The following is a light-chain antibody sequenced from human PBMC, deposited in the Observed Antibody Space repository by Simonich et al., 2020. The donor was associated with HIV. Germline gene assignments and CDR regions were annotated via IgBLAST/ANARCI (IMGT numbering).Light chain of an antibody. V-gene: IGKV3-15*01. Sequence: EIVMTQSPATLSVSPGERATLSCRASQGVSSDLAWYQPKPGQAPRLLIYSASTRATVVPARFSGSGSGTEFTLTISSLQSEDFAVYYCQQHNNWPTFGQGTKLEIK. CDR1: QGVSSD. CDR3: QQHNNWPT. CDR2: SAS. J-gene: IGKJ2*01.